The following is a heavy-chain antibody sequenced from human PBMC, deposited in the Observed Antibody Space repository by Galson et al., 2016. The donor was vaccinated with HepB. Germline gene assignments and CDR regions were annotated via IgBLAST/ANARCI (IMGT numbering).Heavy chain of an antibody. Sequence: SLRLSCAASGFTFSTYAMSWVRQAPGKGLEWVSAIGGSGGSTNYADSVKGRFTISRDKFKNTLYLQMNSLRAEDTALYYCAIDLRVPADDGSGSYWGQGTLVTVSS. D-gene: IGHD3-10*01. CDR2: IGGSGGST. V-gene: IGHV3-23*01. J-gene: IGHJ4*02. CDR3: AIDLRVPADDGSGSY. CDR1: GFTFSTYA.